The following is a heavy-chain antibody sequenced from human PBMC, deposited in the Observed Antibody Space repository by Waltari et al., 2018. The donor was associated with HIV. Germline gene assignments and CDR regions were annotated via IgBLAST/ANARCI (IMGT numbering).Heavy chain of an antibody. D-gene: IGHD5-12*01. V-gene: IGHV3-11*01. J-gene: IGHJ4*02. Sequence: QVQLVESGGGLVKPGGSLRLSCADSGFTFSDYFMTWIRQAPGKGLEWVSYIGGSGGAIFYADSVRGRFTISRDNARNSLFLQMNSLRAEDTAVYYCARALYEAYYFDYWGQGTLVTVSS. CDR3: ARALYEAYYFDY. CDR1: GFTFSDYF. CDR2: IGGSGGAI.